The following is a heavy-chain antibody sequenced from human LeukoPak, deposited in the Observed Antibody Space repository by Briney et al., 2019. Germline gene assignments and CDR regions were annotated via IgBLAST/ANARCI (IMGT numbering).Heavy chain of an antibody. CDR3: AREVMDNLRFDY. V-gene: IGHV1-46*01. D-gene: IGHD1-14*01. J-gene: IGHJ4*02. CDR2: INPSGGDT. Sequence: SVKVSCTASGYTFTSYYMHWVRQAPGQGHELMGIINPSGGDTSYAQKFQGRRTMTRDTSTNTVYMELTSLRSEDTAVYYCAREVMDNLRFDYWGQGTLVTVSS. CDR1: GYTFTSYY.